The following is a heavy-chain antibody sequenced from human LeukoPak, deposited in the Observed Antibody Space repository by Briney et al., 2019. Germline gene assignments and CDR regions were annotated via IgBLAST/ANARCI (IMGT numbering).Heavy chain of an antibody. CDR2: IYYSGST. CDR1: GGSISSYY. V-gene: IGHV4-59*01. CDR3: ARGAGDILTGHYNEDWFDP. D-gene: IGHD3-9*01. J-gene: IGHJ5*02. Sequence: SETLSLTCTVSGGSISSYYWSWIRQPPGKGLEWIGYIYYSGSTNYNPSLKSRVTISVDTSKNQFSLKLSSVTAADTAVYYCARGAGDILTGHYNEDWFDPWGQGTLVTVSS.